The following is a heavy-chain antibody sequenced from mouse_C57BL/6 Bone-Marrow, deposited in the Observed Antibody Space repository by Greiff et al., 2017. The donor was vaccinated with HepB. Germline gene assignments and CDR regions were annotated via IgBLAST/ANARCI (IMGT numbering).Heavy chain of an antibody. CDR3: ARGPRTFFDY. Sequence: QVQLQQPGAELVKPGASVKLSCKASGYTFTSYWMQWVKQRPGQGLEWIGEIDPSDSYTNYNQKFKGKATLTVDTSSSTAYMQLSSLTSEDSAVYYCARGPRTFFDYWGQGTTLTVSS. J-gene: IGHJ2*01. CDR1: GYTFTSYW. V-gene: IGHV1-50*01. CDR2: IDPSDSYT.